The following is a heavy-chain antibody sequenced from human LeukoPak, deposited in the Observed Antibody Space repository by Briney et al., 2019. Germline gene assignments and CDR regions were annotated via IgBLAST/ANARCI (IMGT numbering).Heavy chain of an antibody. Sequence: SETLSLTCTVSGGSISSYYWSWIRQPPGKGLEWIGYIFSTGDTYYNSSLQSRITISVDTSKNQFSLRLTSVTAADTAVYYCALVDEGYWGQGTLVTVSS. CDR1: GGSISSYY. J-gene: IGHJ4*02. V-gene: IGHV4-59*04. CDR2: IFSTGDT. CDR3: ALVDEGY.